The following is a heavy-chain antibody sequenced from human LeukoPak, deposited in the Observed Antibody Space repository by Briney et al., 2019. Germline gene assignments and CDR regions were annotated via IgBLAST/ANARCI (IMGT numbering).Heavy chain of an antibody. V-gene: IGHV4-39*07. CDR3: ARGSGITGDY. CDR1: GGSISSSSHY. Sequence: SETLSLTCTVSGGSISSSSHYWGWIRQPPGKGLEWIGSIYYSGSTYYNPSLKSRVTISVDTSKNQFSLKLSSVTAADTAVYYCARGSGITGDYWGQGTLVTVSS. J-gene: IGHJ4*02. D-gene: IGHD1-14*01. CDR2: IYYSGST.